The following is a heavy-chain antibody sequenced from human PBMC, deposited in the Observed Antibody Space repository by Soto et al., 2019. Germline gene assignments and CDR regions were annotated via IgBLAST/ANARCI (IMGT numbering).Heavy chain of an antibody. D-gene: IGHD1-26*01. CDR1: SGPSSSHN. J-gene: IGHJ6*02. CDR3: VRQGIGSLHGLVDV. V-gene: IGHV4-59*08. Sequence: QVQLQQSGPGLVKPSETLSLTCTVSSGPSSSHNWGWIRQSPGRGLEWIGYVYNTGGTSYNPSLKSRVTISADTSANHISMTLSFVTAADMAIYYCVRQGIGSLHGLVDVWGQGTTVCFSS. CDR2: VYNTGGT.